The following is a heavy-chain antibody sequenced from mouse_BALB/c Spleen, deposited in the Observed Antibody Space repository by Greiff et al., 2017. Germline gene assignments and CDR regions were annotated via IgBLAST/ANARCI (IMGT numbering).Heavy chain of an antibody. CDR3: ARRGYDYAMDY. J-gene: IGHJ4*01. Sequence: QVQLKESAAELARPGASVKMSCKASGYTFTSYTMHWVKQRPGQGLEWIGYINPSSGYTEYNQKFKDKTTLTADKSSSTAYMQLSSLTSEDSAVYYCARRGYDYAMDYWGQGTSVTVSS. D-gene: IGHD2-2*01. V-gene: IGHV1-4*02. CDR1: GYTFTSYT. CDR2: INPSSGYT.